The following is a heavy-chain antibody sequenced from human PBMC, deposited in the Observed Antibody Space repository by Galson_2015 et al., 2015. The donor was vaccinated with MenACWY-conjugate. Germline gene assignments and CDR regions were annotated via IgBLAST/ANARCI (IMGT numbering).Heavy chain of an antibody. CDR1: GGTFSSYA. CDR2: IIPILGIA. Sequence: SVKVSCKASGGTFSSYAISWARQAPGQGLEWMGRIIPILGIANYAQKFQGRVTITADKSTSTAYMELSSLRSEDTAVYYCARGGGPYSSSGQPPRWTPQNYYYYYGMDVWGQGTTVTVSS. CDR3: ARGGGPYSSSGQPPRWTPQNYYYYYGMDV. D-gene: IGHD6-6*01. J-gene: IGHJ6*02. V-gene: IGHV1-69*04.